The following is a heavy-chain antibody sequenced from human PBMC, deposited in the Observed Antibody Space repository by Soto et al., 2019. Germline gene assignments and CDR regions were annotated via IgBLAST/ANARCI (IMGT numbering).Heavy chain of an antibody. J-gene: IGHJ6*02. CDR1: GFTFSSYD. CDR3: ARGVPPTMKYGMDV. CDR2: IGTAGDT. Sequence: GGSLRLSCAASGFTFSSYDMHWVRQATGKGLGWVSAIGTAGDTYYPGSVKGRFTISRENAKNSLYLQMNSLRAGDTAVYYCARGVPPTMKYGMDVWGQGTTVTVSS. D-gene: IGHD3-22*01. V-gene: IGHV3-13*01.